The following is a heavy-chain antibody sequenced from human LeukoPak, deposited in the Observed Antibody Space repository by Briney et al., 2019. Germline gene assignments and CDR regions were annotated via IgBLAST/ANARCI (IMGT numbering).Heavy chain of an antibody. CDR3: ARDTDYGDSPFDY. CDR2: INPNTGDT. D-gene: IGHD4-17*01. J-gene: IGHJ4*02. CDR1: GYTFTGYY. Sequence: ASVKVSCKASGYTFTGYYIHWVRQAPGQGLEWMGWINPNTGDTNYAQKFQVWVTMTRDASISTAYMELRSLRSDDTAVYYCARDTDYGDSPFDYWGQGTLVTVSS. V-gene: IGHV1-2*04.